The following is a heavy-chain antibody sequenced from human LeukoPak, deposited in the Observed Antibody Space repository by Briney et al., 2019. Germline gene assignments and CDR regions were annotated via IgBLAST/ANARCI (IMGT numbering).Heavy chain of an antibody. Sequence: GGSLRLSCAASGFIFSSYWMSWVRQAPGKGLEWVANIKQDGSEKYYVDSVKGRFTISRDNAKNSLYLQMNSLRAEDTAVYYCARAFYGDYDYWGQGTLVTVSS. D-gene: IGHD4-17*01. CDR1: GFIFSSYW. CDR3: ARAFYGDYDY. CDR2: IKQDGSEK. J-gene: IGHJ4*02. V-gene: IGHV3-7*04.